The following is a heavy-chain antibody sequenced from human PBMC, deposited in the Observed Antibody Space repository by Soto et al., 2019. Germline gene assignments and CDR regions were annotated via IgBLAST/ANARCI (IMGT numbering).Heavy chain of an antibody. J-gene: IGHJ4*02. CDR2: IKSKTDGGTT. CDR3: TTDVYYYGSGSPYYFDY. CDR1: GFTFSNAW. Sequence: EVQLVESGGGLVKPGGSLRLSCAASGFTFSNAWMNWVRQAPGKGLEWVGRIKSKTDGGTTDYAAPVKGRFTISRDDSKNTLYLQMNSLKTEDTAVYYCTTDVYYYGSGSPYYFDYWGQGTLVTVSS. D-gene: IGHD3-10*01. V-gene: IGHV3-15*07.